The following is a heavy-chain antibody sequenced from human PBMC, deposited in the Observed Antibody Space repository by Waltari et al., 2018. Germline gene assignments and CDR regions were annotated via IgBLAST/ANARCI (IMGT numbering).Heavy chain of an antibody. V-gene: IGHV4-39*07. D-gene: IGHD2-15*01. CDR2: ISYSGST. J-gene: IGHJ4*02. CDR3: ARQTPHGGTDY. CDR1: GGSISSSSYF. Sequence: QLQLQESGPGLEKPSETLSLTCTVSGGSISSSSYFWGWIRQPPGKGLEWIGRISYSGSTSYNPSLNLKSRVTMSVDTSRNQFSLRLSSVTAADTAVYYCARQTPHGGTDYWGQGTLVTVSS.